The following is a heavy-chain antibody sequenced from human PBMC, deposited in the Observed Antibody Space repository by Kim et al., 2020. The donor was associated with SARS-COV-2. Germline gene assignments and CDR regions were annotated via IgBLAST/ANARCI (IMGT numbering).Heavy chain of an antibody. Sequence: SETLSLTCTVSGGSISSYYWSWIRQPPGKGLEWIGYIYYSGSTNYNPSLKSRVTISVDTSKNQFSLKLSSVTAADTAVYYCARANYYDSSGYNIFFDYWGQGTLVTVSS. CDR2: IYYSGST. J-gene: IGHJ4*02. V-gene: IGHV4-59*01. CDR1: GGSISSYY. CDR3: ARANYYDSSGYNIFFDY. D-gene: IGHD3-22*01.